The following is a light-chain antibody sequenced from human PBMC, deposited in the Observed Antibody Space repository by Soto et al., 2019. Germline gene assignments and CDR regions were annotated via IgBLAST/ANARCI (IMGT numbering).Light chain of an antibody. V-gene: IGLV2-14*01. Sequence: QSVLTQPASVSGSPGQSITISCTGTSSDVGAYNYVSWYQHHPGKAPKVIIYEVSNRPSGVSNRFSGSKTGNTASLTISGLQAEDEGDYYCNSYTVSNTVVFGGGTKLTVL. CDR3: NSYTVSNTVV. CDR2: EVS. J-gene: IGLJ2*01. CDR1: SSDVGAYNY.